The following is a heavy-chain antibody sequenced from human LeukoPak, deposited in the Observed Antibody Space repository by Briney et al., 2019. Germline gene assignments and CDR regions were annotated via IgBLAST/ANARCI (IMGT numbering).Heavy chain of an antibody. CDR3: AKGWGIRIAAAGTIDY. CDR2: IYSLGDT. V-gene: IGHV3-53*01. Sequence: GSLRLSCTASGFIVSDNCMSWVRQAPGKGLEWVSLIYSLGDTYYADSVKGRFTISRDNSKNTLYLQMSSLRAEDTAVYYCAKGWGIRIAAAGTIDYWGQGTLVTVSS. D-gene: IGHD6-13*01. CDR1: GFIVSDNC. J-gene: IGHJ4*02.